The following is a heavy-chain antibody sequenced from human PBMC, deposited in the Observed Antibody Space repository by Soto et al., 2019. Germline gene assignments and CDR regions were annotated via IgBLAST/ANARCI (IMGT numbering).Heavy chain of an antibody. Sequence: ASVKVSCKASGYTFTSYGISWVRQAPGQGLEWMGWISAYNGNTNYAQKLQGRVTMTTDTSTSTAYMELRSLRSDDTAVYYCARNADSSGWYSWFDPWGQGTLVPVSS. D-gene: IGHD6-19*01. V-gene: IGHV1-18*01. J-gene: IGHJ5*02. CDR1: GYTFTSYG. CDR3: ARNADSSGWYSWFDP. CDR2: ISAYNGNT.